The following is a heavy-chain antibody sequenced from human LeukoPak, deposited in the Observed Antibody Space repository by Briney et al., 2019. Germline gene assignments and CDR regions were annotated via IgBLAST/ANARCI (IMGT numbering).Heavy chain of an antibody. V-gene: IGHV4-34*01. Sequence: SETLSLTCAVYGGSFSGYYWSWIRQPPGKGLEWIGEINHSGSTNYNPSLKSRVTISVDTSKNQFSLKLSSVTAADTAVYYCARDRWELLDGFDYWGQGTLVTVSS. J-gene: IGHJ4*02. D-gene: IGHD1-26*01. CDR2: INHSGST. CDR3: ARDRWELLDGFDY. CDR1: GGSFSGYY.